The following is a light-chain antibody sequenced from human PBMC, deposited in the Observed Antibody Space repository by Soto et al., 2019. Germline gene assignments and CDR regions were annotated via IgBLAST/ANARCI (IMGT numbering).Light chain of an antibody. V-gene: IGLV2-8*01. J-gene: IGLJ1*01. CDR1: SSDVGRYKY. CDR3: GSFGGL. Sequence: QSALTQPPSASGSPGQSVTISCTGTSSDVGRYKYVSWYQQHPGKAPKLIIYEVTKRPAGVPDRFSGSKSDNTASLTVSGLQAEDEADYFCGSFGGLFGTGTKLTVL. CDR2: EVT.